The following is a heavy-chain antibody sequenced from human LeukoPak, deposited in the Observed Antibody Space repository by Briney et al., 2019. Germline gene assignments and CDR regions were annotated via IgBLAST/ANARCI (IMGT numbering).Heavy chain of an antibody. CDR1: GASISSSNW. V-gene: IGHV4-4*02. J-gene: IGHJ4*02. CDR3: ASTHKRRYYYDSSGFSYYFDY. CDR2: IYHSGST. D-gene: IGHD3-22*01. Sequence: SGTLSLTCAVSGASISSSNWWSWVRQPPGKGLEWIGEIYHSGSTDYNPSLKSRVTISLDKSKNQFSLRLSSVTAADTAVYYCASTHKRRYYYDSSGFSYYFDYWGQGTLVTVSS.